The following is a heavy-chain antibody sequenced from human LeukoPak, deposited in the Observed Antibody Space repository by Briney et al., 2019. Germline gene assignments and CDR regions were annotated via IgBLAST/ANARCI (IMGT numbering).Heavy chain of an antibody. CDR1: GFTFSSYW. J-gene: IGHJ4*02. V-gene: IGHV3-7*01. CDR3: ARDGLRGLQYYFDY. CDR2: IKQDGSEK. D-gene: IGHD4-11*01. Sequence: GGSLRLSCAASGFTFSSYWMSWVRQAPGKGLEWVVNIKQDGSEKYYVDSVKGRFTISRDNAKNSLYLQMNSLRAEDTAVYYCARDGLRGLQYYFDYWGQGTLVTVSS.